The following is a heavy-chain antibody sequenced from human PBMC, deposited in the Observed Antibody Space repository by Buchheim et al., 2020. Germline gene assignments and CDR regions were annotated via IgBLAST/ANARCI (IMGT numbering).Heavy chain of an antibody. CDR2: ISPSGGST. Sequence: QVQLVQSGAEVKKPGASVKVSCKASGYTFTSYYMHWVRQAPGQGLEWMGIISPSGGSTSYAQKFQGRVTMTRDTSTSTVYMELSSLRSEDTAVYYCARESWFGELQGYYYGMDVWGQGTT. CDR3: ARESWFGELQGYYYGMDV. V-gene: IGHV1-46*03. D-gene: IGHD3-10*01. J-gene: IGHJ6*02. CDR1: GYTFTSYY.